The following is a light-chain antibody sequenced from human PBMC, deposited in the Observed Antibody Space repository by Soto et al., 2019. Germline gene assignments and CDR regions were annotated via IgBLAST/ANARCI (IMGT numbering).Light chain of an antibody. J-gene: IGLJ1*01. V-gene: IGLV1-44*01. CDR1: SSNIGKNT. CDR3: AAWDNSLNGHV. CDR2: TDN. Sequence: QSVLAQPPSVSGTPGQRVTISCSGSSSNIGKNTVSWYQQLLGAAPKPLISTDNQRPSGVPDRFSGSKSGTSASLAISGLQSEDEADYYCAAWDNSLNGHVFGTGTKLTVL.